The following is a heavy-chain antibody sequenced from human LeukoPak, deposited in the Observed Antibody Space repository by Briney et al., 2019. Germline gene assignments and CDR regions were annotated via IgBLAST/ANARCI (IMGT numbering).Heavy chain of an antibody. Sequence: GGSLRLSCAASGFTFSNYAMSWVRQAPGKGLEWVSGIGGVAGSAYYADSVKGRFTISRDNSNNTLYLQMNSLRVKDTAAYYCAKDRGDGSNRDGFFDYWGQGTLVTVSS. D-gene: IGHD5-24*01. CDR2: IGGVAGSA. CDR3: AKDRGDGSNRDGFFDY. V-gene: IGHV3-23*01. J-gene: IGHJ4*02. CDR1: GFTFSNYA.